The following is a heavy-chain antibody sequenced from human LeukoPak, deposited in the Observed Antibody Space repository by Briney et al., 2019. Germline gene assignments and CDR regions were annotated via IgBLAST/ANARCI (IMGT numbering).Heavy chain of an antibody. Sequence: GGSLRLSCAASGFTISSFGMHWVRQAPGKGLEWMAFMWFDGSRTHYADSVKGRFTTSRDISKNTVYLQMSSLRAEDTAVYYCAKDHSSSYDYALEGDDWGQGTLVTVSS. CDR2: MWFDGSRT. J-gene: IGHJ4*02. CDR3: AKDHSSSYDYALEGDD. V-gene: IGHV3-30*02. D-gene: IGHD3-22*01. CDR1: GFTISSFG.